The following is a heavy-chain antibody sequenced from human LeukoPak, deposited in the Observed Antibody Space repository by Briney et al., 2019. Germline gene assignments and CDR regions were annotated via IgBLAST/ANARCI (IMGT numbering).Heavy chain of an antibody. CDR1: GYSFSHYW. V-gene: IGHV5-51*01. Sequence: GESLKISCKGSGYSFSHYWIGWVRQMPGKGLEWMGIIYPGDSETKYSPSFQGLVTISADWSISTAYLQWSSLKASDTAIYYCARRSNWSFRGDANWFDPWGQGTLVTVSS. D-gene: IGHD3-16*01. CDR3: ARRSNWSFRGDANWFDP. CDR2: IYPGDSET. J-gene: IGHJ5*02.